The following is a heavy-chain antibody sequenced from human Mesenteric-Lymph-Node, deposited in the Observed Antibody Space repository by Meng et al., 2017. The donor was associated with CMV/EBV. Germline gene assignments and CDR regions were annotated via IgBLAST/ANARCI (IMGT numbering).Heavy chain of an antibody. CDR2: ISYDVSNK. Sequence: GGSLRLSCAASGFTFSSYAMHWVRQAPGKGLEWVAVISYDVSNKYYADSVKGRFTISRDNAKNSLYLQMNSLRAEDTAVYYCARDLGSIVVVPAAISGDYYYYGMDVWGQGATVTVSS. V-gene: IGHV3-30*04. CDR3: ARDLGSIVVVPAAISGDYYYYGMDV. CDR1: GFTFSSYA. D-gene: IGHD2-2*01. J-gene: IGHJ6*02.